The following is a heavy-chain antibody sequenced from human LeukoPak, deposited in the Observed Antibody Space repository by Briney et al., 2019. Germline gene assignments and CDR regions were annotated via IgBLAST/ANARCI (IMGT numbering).Heavy chain of an antibody. CDR3: ARDRLWFGELLSNAAGSGMDV. CDR2: IWYDGSNK. V-gene: IGHV3-33*01. CDR1: GFTFSSYG. Sequence: PGGSLRLSCAASGFTFSSYGMHWVRQAPGKGLEWVAVIWYDGSNKYYADSVKGRFTISRDNSKNTLYLQMNSLRAEDTAVYYCARDRLWFGELLSNAAGSGMDVWGQGTTVTVSS. J-gene: IGHJ6*02. D-gene: IGHD3-10*01.